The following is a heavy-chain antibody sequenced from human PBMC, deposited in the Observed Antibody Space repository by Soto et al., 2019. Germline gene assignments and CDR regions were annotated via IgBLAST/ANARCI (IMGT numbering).Heavy chain of an antibody. CDR2: IDPGDSSA. V-gene: IGHV5-10-1*01. Sequence: GESLKISCHGSGYTFFSFWIVWVRQVPGKGLEWVGRIDPGDSSATYSPTFQGHVTISADRSTRSAYLQWRSLRASDTAIYFFARRYCSRADCYSDSWGQGSLVTVSS. J-gene: IGHJ4*02. D-gene: IGHD2-2*01. CDR3: ARRYCSRADCYSDS. CDR1: GYTFFSFW.